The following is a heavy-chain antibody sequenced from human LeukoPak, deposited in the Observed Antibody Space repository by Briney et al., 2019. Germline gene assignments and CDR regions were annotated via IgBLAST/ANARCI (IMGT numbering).Heavy chain of an antibody. D-gene: IGHD4-17*01. CDR2: ISSSSSYI. CDR1: GFTFSSYS. V-gene: IGHV3-21*01. CDR3: ARDAYDYGDPRRLDY. Sequence: GGSLRLSCAASGFTFSSYSMNWVRQAPGKGLEWVSSISSSSSYIYYADSVKGRFTISRDNAKNSLYLQMNSLRAEDTAVYYCARDAYDYGDPRRLDYWGQGTLVTVSS. J-gene: IGHJ4*02.